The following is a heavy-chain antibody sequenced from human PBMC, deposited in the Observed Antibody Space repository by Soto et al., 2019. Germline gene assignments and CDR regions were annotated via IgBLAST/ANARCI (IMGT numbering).Heavy chain of an antibody. Sequence: GSLRLSCAASGFTFSSYEMNWVRQAPGKGLEWVSYISSSGSTIYYADSVKGRFTISRDNAKNSLYLQMNSLRAEDTAVYYCVRGYSYGPYYYYGMDVWGQGTTVTVSS. D-gene: IGHD5-18*01. CDR2: ISSSGSTI. CDR1: GFTFSSYE. V-gene: IGHV3-48*03. J-gene: IGHJ6*02. CDR3: VRGYSYGPYYYYGMDV.